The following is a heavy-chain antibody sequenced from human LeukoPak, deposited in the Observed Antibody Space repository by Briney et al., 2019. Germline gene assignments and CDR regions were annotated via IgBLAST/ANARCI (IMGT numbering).Heavy chain of an antibody. V-gene: IGHV4-34*01. Sequence: PSETLSLTCAVSGWSFSGYYWTWIRQPPGKGLEWIGEINHSGSANYNPSLKRRVTISADTSRDQFSLRLSSVTAADTAVYYCARAPGAGDRFDYWGQGTPVTVSS. CDR1: GWSFSGYY. D-gene: IGHD3-10*01. CDR2: INHSGSA. CDR3: ARAPGAGDRFDY. J-gene: IGHJ4*02.